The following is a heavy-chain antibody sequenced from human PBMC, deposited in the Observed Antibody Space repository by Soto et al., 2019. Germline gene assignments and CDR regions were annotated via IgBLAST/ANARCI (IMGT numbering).Heavy chain of an antibody. D-gene: IGHD3-22*01. CDR2: IIPIFGTA. J-gene: IGHJ3*02. V-gene: IGHV1-69*13. Sequence: ASVKVSCKGSGGTLSIYAISWVLQAPGQGLEWMGGIIPIFGTANYAQKFQGRVTITADESTSTAYMELSSLRSEDTAVYYCARGRGQGYYYDSSGYYLPPDIWGQGTMVTVSS. CDR3: ARGRGQGYYYDSSGYYLPPDI. CDR1: GGTLSIYA.